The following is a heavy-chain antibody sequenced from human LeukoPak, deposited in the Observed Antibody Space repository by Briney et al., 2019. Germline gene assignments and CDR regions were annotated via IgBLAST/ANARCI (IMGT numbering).Heavy chain of an antibody. Sequence: GGSLRLSCAASGFTFRTYSMHWVRQAPGKGLEWVSSISRSSSDIYYADPVKGRFTISRDTAKNSLFLQMNSLRAEDTAIYYCARDPGSPYYYYMDVWGKGITVTVSS. J-gene: IGHJ6*03. CDR3: ARDPGSPYYYYMDV. CDR1: GFTFRTYS. CDR2: ISRSSSDI. D-gene: IGHD5-12*01. V-gene: IGHV3-21*01.